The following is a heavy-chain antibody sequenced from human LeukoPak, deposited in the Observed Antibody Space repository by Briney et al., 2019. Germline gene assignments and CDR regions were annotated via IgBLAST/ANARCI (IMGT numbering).Heavy chain of an antibody. CDR2: ISAYNGDT. CDR1: GYPFSSYY. J-gene: IGHJ5*02. CDR3: ARDGLSYTNPNNWFDP. Sequence: GASVTVSCKASGYPFSSYYINWVRQAPGQGLEWMGWISAYNGDTNYAQNFQGRVTMTTDTSTDTAYMELRRLRSDDTAVYYCARDGLSYTNPNNWFDPWGQGTLVTVSS. V-gene: IGHV1-18*01. D-gene: IGHD2-2*02.